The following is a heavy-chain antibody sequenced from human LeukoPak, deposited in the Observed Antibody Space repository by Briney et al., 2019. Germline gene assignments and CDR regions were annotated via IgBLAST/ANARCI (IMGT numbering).Heavy chain of an antibody. CDR3: ALLGFTKIGGV. V-gene: IGHV3-7*01. CDR1: GFTPSSLW. D-gene: IGHD3-10*02. CDR2: IKQYGSER. Sequence: GSPRHSCAASGFTPSSLWVSWVGKAPRELAAGVPNIKQYGSERNHFDSVKGRFTISRVNVKQTLYPQMNSLRAEGTAVYYCALLGFTKIGGVWGKGTTVTISS. J-gene: IGHJ6*04.